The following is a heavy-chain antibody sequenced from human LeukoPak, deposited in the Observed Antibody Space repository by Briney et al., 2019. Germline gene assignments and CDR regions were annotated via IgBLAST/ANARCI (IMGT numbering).Heavy chain of an antibody. V-gene: IGHV3-53*01. CDR1: GFTVSNNY. J-gene: IGHJ4*02. CDR2: IYSGGST. Sequence: GGSLRLSCAASGFTVSNNYMNWVRQAPGKGLEWVSVIYSGGSTYYADSVKGRFTISRDNSKNTLYLQMNSLRAEDTAVYYCARTTYYGSGGNYFDYWGQGTLVTVSS. CDR3: ARTTYYGSGGNYFDY. D-gene: IGHD3-10*01.